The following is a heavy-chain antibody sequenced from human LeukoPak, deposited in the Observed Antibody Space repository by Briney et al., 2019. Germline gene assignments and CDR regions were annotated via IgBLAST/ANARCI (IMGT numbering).Heavy chain of an antibody. CDR1: GGSIRNSSFY. V-gene: IGHV3-23*01. J-gene: IGHJ5*02. Sequence: ETLSLTRAVSGGSIRNSSFYWGWIRQAPGKGLEWVSAISGSGGSTYYADSVKGRFTISRDNSKNTLYLQMNSLRAEDTAVYYCARLVALWFDPWGQGTLVTVSS. CDR2: ISGSGGST. CDR3: ARLVALWFDP. D-gene: IGHD6-6*01.